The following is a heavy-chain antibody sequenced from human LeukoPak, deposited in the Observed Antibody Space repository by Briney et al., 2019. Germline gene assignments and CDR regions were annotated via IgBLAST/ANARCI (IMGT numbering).Heavy chain of an antibody. J-gene: IGHJ4*02. CDR2: ISYSGTP. CDR3: AREGSGWDY. Sequence: SETLSLTCSLSGVSISRFYWICMPPPPGRGVECIGYISYSGTPTHNPSPAIRVTISVDTSKLQFSLKLSSETAADTGVYYCAREGSGWDYWGQGTLVTVSS. V-gene: IGHV4-59*12. CDR1: GVSISRFY. D-gene: IGHD6-19*01.